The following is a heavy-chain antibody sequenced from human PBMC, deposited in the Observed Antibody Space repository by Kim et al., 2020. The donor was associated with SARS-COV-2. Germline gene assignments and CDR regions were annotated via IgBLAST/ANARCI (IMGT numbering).Heavy chain of an antibody. V-gene: IGHV3-7*03. J-gene: IGHJ4*02. CDR1: GFTFSSYW. CDR3: ARDSTLTSSLNHGY. CDR2: IKQDGSEK. D-gene: IGHD2-2*01. Sequence: GGSLRLSCAASGFTFSSYWMSWVRQAPGKGLEWVANIKQDGSEKYYVDSVKGRFTISRDNAKNSLYLQMNSLRAEDTAVYYCARDSTLTSSLNHGYWGQGTLVTGSS.